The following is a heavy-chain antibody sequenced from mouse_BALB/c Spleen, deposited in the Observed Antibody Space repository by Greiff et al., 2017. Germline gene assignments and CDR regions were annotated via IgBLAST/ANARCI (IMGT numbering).Heavy chain of an antibody. D-gene: IGHD2-10*02. J-gene: IGHJ3*01. V-gene: IGHV1-66*01. CDR1: GYSFTSYY. Sequence: VKLQESGPELVKPGASVKISCKASGYSFTSYYIHWVKQRPGQGLEWIGWIFPGSGNTKYNEKFKGKATLTADTSSSTAYMQLSSLTSEDSAVYFCARGVGEYGNFLFAYWGQGTLVTVSA. CDR2: IFPGSGNT. CDR3: ARGVGEYGNFLFAY.